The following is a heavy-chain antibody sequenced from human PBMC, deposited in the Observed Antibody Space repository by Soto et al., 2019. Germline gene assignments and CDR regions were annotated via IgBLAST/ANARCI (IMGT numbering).Heavy chain of an antibody. D-gene: IGHD6-13*01. V-gene: IGHV3-72*01. J-gene: IGHJ1*01. CDR1: RLTFSDHF. CDR2: SRNKAERYIT. CDR3: AAGAVGRAAFHH. Sequence: SLRPSCVASRLTFSDHFMDWDRHAPGKGLEGVGRSRNKAERYITEYAASVKGTFTIPRDDSKNSLYLQMNSLKSEDTGVYYCAAGAVGRAAFHHWGRGTVVTVSS.